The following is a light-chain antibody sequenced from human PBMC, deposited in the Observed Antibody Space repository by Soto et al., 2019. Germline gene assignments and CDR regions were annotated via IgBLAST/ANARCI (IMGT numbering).Light chain of an antibody. CDR1: TGAVTSGHS. J-gene: IGLJ1*01. CDR2: DTS. Sequence: QAVVTQEPSLTVSPGGTVTLTCGSSTGAVTSGHSPYWFQQKPGQAPRTLISDTSKKYSWTPARFSGSLLGDKAVLTLSGAQPEDEADYYCLVSYSGARRVFRTGTKLTVL. CDR3: LVSYSGARRV. V-gene: IGLV7-46*01.